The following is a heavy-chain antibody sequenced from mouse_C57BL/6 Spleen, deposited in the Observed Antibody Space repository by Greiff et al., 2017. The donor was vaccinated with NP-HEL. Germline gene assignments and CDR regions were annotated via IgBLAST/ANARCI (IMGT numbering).Heavy chain of an antibody. CDR3: ARGDYAMDY. CDR2: IDPSDSYT. Sequence: VKLQQPGAELVMPGASVKLSCKASGYTFTSYWMHWVKQRPGQGLEWIGEIDPSDSYTNYNQKFKGKSTLTVDKSSSTAYMQLSSLTSEDSAVYYCARGDYAMDYWGQGTSVTVSS. V-gene: IGHV1-69*01. CDR1: GYTFTSYW. D-gene: IGHD2-4*01. J-gene: IGHJ4*01.